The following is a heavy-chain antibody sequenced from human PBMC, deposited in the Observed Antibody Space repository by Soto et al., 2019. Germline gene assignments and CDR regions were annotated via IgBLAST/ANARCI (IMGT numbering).Heavy chain of an antibody. V-gene: IGHV4-30-2*01. J-gene: IGHJ4*02. D-gene: IGHD2-15*01. CDR1: GGSISSGGYS. Sequence: LSLTCAVSGGSISSGGYSWSWIRQPPGKGLEWIGYIYHSGSTYYNPSLKSRVTISVDRSKNQFSLKLSSVTAADTAVYYCARGQVVAAQHWGQGTLVTVSS. CDR3: ARGQVVAAQH. CDR2: IYHSGST.